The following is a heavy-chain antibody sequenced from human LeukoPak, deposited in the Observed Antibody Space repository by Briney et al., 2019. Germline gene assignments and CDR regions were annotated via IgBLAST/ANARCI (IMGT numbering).Heavy chain of an antibody. V-gene: IGHV3-21*01. Sequence: GGSLRLSCAASGFTFSSYSMNWVRQAPGKGLEWVSSISSSSSYIYYADSVKGRFTISGDNAKNSLYLQMNSLRAEDTAVYYCARGSGYDYGTVDDAFDIWGQGTMVTVSS. CDR3: ARGSGYDYGTVDDAFDI. CDR1: GFTFSSYS. J-gene: IGHJ3*02. CDR2: ISSSSSYI. D-gene: IGHD5-12*01.